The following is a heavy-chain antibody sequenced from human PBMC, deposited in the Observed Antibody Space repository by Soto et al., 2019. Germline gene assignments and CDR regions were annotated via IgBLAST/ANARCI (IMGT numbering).Heavy chain of an antibody. CDR1: GFNVSNHW. J-gene: IGHJ5*02. V-gene: IGHV3-74*01. CDR3: ARESGDWPLNWFDP. CDR2: ITSDGKSK. D-gene: IGHD2-21*02. Sequence: PXVSLRLSFAASGFNVSNHWKHWVRQRPAEGLVWVSRITSDGKSKAYAESVKGRFAISRDNAKNTLYLQMNGLTAEDTAVYYCARESGDWPLNWFDPWGQGTLVTVSS.